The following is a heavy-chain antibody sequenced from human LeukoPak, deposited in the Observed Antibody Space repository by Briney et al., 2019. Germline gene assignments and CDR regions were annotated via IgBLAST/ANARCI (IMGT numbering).Heavy chain of an antibody. J-gene: IGHJ3*02. CDR1: GGTFSSYA. D-gene: IGHD3-10*01. V-gene: IGHV1-69*04. Sequence: SVKVSCKASGGTFSSYAISWVRQAPGQGLEWMGRIIPILGIANYAQKFQGRVTITADKSTSTAYMELSSLRSEDTAVYYCWGYHYYGSGRDAFDIWGQGTLVTVSS. CDR2: IIPILGIA. CDR3: WGYHYYGSGRDAFDI.